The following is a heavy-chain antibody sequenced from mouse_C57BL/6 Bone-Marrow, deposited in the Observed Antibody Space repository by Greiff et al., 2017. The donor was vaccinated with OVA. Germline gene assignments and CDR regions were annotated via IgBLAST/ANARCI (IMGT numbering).Heavy chain of an antibody. CDR3: ARDETGRGDD. CDR2: FYIGNGYT. Sequence: EVQLQQSGAELVRPGSSVKMSCKTSGYTFTSYGIHWVKQRPGQGLEWIGYFYIGNGYTEYNEKFKGKATLTSDKSSSTAYMQLSSLTSDDAAIEVCARDETGRGDDWGQGTSVTVSS. V-gene: IGHV1-58*01. J-gene: IGHJ4*01. D-gene: IGHD4-1*01. CDR1: GYTFTSYG.